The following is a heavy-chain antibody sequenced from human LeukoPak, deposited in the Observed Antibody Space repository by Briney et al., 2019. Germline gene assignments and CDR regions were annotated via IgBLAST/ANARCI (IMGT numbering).Heavy chain of an antibody. J-gene: IGHJ3*02. V-gene: IGHV4-34*01. CDR1: GGSFSGYY. D-gene: IGHD3-22*01. CDR3: ARVGHPGYYDSPLAFDI. CDR2: INHSGST. Sequence: SETLSLTCAVYGGSFSGYYWSWIRQPPGKGLEWIGEINHSGSTNYNPSLKGRVTISVDTSKNQFSLKLSSVTAADTAVYYCARVGHPGYYDSPLAFDIWGQGTMVTASS.